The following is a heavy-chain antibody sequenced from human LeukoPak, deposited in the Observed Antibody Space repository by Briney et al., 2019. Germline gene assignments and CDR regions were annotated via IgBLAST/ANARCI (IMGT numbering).Heavy chain of an antibody. D-gene: IGHD5-12*01. CDR2: TYYRSKWYN. CDR3: ARDPMATITEPGWFDI. CDR1: GDSVSSNSAG. V-gene: IGHV6-1*01. J-gene: IGHJ3*02. Sequence: SQTLSLTCAISGDSVSSNSAGWNWIRQSPSRGLEWLGRTYYRSKWYNDYAVSVKSRINIHPDTSKHHFSLQLNSVTPEDTAVYYCARDPMATITEPGWFDIWGQGTMVTVSS.